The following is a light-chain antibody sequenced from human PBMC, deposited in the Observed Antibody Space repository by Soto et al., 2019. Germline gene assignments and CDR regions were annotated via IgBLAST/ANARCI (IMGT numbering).Light chain of an antibody. CDR3: QQHNNWPWT. Sequence: EIVMTQSPATLSMSPGERATLSCRASQTVGSNLAWYQQKPGQGPRLLVYRASTRATGIPARFSGSGSGSEFTLTISSLQSEDSAVYYCQQHNNWPWTFGQGTKVEIK. CDR2: RAS. V-gene: IGKV3D-15*01. CDR1: QTVGSN. J-gene: IGKJ1*01.